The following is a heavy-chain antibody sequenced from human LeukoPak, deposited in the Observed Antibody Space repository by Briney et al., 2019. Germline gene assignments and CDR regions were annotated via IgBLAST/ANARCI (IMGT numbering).Heavy chain of an antibody. D-gene: IGHD6-19*01. CDR1: GFTVSSNC. CDR2: IYSGGST. Sequence: GGSLRLSCAASGFTVSSNCMTWVRQAPGKGLEWVSVIYSGGSTYYADSVKGRFTISRDNSKSTLYLQMNSLRVEDTAVYYCARGIAVADTGFFDYWGQGTLVTVSS. V-gene: IGHV3-66*01. J-gene: IGHJ4*02. CDR3: ARGIAVADTGFFDY.